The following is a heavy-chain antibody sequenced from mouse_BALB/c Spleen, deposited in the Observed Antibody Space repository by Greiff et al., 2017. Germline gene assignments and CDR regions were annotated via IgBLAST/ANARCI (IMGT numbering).Heavy chain of an antibody. CDR1: GFTFSSFG. CDR2: ISSGSSTI. Sequence: DVKLVESGGGLVQPGGSRKLSCAASGFTFSSFGMHWVRQAPEKGLEWVAYISSGSSTIYYADTVKGRFTISRDNPKNTLFLQMTSLRSEDTAMYYCARLDYRYDGYAMDYWGQGTSVTVSS. CDR3: ARLDYRYDGYAMDY. J-gene: IGHJ4*01. D-gene: IGHD2-14*01. V-gene: IGHV5-17*02.